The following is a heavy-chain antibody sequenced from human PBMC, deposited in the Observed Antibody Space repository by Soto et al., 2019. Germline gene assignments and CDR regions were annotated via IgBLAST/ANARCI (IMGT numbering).Heavy chain of an antibody. J-gene: IGHJ4*02. V-gene: IGHV1-2*02. CDR2: ISPKSGGT. CDR3: GRGRSGELVVFY. CDR1: GYTFTGDY. D-gene: IGHD1-7*01. Sequence: QVQLVQSGAEVKESGASVKVSCKASGYTFTGDYIHLVRQAPGQGIEWVGEISPKSGGTRYAQKFQGRVTMTKDTSISTVYMELTNLSPDETAVYYCGRGRSGELVVFYWGQGTLVNVHS.